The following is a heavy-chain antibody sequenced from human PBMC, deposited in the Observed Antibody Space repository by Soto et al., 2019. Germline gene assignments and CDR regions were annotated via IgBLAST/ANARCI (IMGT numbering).Heavy chain of an antibody. Sequence: ASVKVSCKASGYTFTNYAMHWVRQAPGQRLEWMGWINAGNGNTKYSQKFQGRVTITRDTSASTAYMELSSLRSEDTAVYYCGRGLGLNWFDPWGQGTLVTVSS. CDR3: GRGLGLNWFDP. J-gene: IGHJ5*02. CDR2: INAGNGNT. V-gene: IGHV1-3*01. CDR1: GYTFTNYA. D-gene: IGHD3-16*01.